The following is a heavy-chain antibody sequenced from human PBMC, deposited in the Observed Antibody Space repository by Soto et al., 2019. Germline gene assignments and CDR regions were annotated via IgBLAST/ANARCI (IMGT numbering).Heavy chain of an antibody. CDR3: ARATVVNAVRNGMDV. CDR1: GGTFSSYT. V-gene: IGHV1-69*02. J-gene: IGHJ6*02. D-gene: IGHD4-17*01. Sequence: QVQLVQSGAEVKKPGSSVKVSCKASGGTFSSYTISWVRQAPGQGLEWMGRIIPILGIANYAQKFQGRVTITADKSTSTAYMELSSLRSEDTAVYYCARATVVNAVRNGMDVWGQGTTVTVSS. CDR2: IIPILGIA.